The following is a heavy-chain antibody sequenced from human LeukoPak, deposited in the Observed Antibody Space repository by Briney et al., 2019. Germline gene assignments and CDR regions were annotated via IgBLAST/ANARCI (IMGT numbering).Heavy chain of an antibody. Sequence: SETLALTCAVYGGSFSGYYWSWIRQPPGKGLEWIGEINHSGSTNYNPSLKSRVTISVDTSKNQFSLKLSSVTAADTAVYYCARVGYDFWSGYYGEVKYYYMDVWGKGTTVTVSS. CDR2: INHSGST. J-gene: IGHJ6*03. D-gene: IGHD3-3*01. V-gene: IGHV4-34*01. CDR1: GGSFSGYY. CDR3: ARVGYDFWSGYYGEVKYYYMDV.